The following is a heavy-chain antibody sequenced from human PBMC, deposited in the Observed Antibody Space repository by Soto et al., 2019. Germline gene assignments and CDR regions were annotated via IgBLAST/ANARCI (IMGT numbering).Heavy chain of an antibody. Sequence: GGSLRLSCAASGFTFSSYAMSWVRQAPGKGLEWVSAISGSGGSTYYADSVKGRFTISRDNSKNTLYLQMNSLRAEDTAVYYCAKNGGWYAVGKGANYFDYWGQGTLVTVSS. CDR2: ISGSGGST. CDR3: AKNGGWYAVGKGANYFDY. J-gene: IGHJ4*02. V-gene: IGHV3-23*01. D-gene: IGHD6-19*01. CDR1: GFTFSSYA.